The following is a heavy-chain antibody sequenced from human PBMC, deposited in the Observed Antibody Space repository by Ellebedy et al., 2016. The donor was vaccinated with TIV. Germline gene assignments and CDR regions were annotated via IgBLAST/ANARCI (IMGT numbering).Heavy chain of an antibody. CDR2: LDARVGST. Sequence: ASVKVSCKASGYPFTKYYFHWIRQAPGRGLEWMGVLDARVGSTTYAETLQGRITMTRDTSTRTVYMELSSLRSDDTAVYYCASVPSAGADFWGQGTLVTVSS. CDR3: ASVPSAGADF. J-gene: IGHJ4*02. D-gene: IGHD4-17*01. CDR1: GYPFTKYY. V-gene: IGHV1-46*01.